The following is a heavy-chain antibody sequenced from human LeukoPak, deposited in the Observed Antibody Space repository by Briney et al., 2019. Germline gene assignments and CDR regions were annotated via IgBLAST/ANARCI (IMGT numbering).Heavy chain of an antibody. V-gene: IGHV3-23*01. Sequence: GGSLRLSCAASGFTFSGYTMSWVRQAPGKGLEWVSSILGSGSTSYYADSVKGRFTISRDNSKNTLYLQMNSLRAEDTAVYYCAKGWDSSGWYSDDAFDIWGQGTMVTVSS. CDR1: GFTFSGYT. CDR3: AKGWDSSGWYSDDAFDI. D-gene: IGHD6-19*01. J-gene: IGHJ3*02. CDR2: ILGSGSTS.